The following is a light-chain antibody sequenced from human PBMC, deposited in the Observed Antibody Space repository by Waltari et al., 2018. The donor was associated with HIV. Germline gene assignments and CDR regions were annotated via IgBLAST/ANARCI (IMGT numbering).Light chain of an antibody. CDR1: SSDVGGQKY. CDR2: EVS. V-gene: IGLV2-14*01. J-gene: IGLJ2*01. Sequence: QSALTQPASVSGSPGQSITISCTGTSSDVGGQKYVSWYQQHPGKAPKRMIYEVSNRPSGISNRFSGSKSGNTASLNISGLQAEDEADYYCSSYTSRNTPHVLLGGGT. CDR3: SSYTSRNTPHVL.